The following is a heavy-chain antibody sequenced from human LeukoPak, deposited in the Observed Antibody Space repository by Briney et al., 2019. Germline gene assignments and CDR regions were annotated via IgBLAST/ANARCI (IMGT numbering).Heavy chain of an antibody. D-gene: IGHD6-13*01. J-gene: IGHJ4*02. CDR3: AREGLAAAGRVFDY. CDR2: IYYSGST. Sequence: KPSETLSLTCTVSGGSISSSSYYWGWIRQPPGKGLEWIGSIYYSGSTYYNPSLKSRVTISVDTSKNQFSLKLSSVTAADTAVYYCAREGLAAAGRVFDYWGQGTLVTVSS. V-gene: IGHV4-39*07. CDR1: GGSISSSSYY.